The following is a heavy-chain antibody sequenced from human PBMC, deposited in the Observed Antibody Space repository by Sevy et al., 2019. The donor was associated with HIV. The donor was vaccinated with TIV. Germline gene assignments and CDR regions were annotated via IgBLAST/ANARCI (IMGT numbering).Heavy chain of an antibody. CDR3: AKAHCSSTSCYSYYYYGMDV. CDR2: ISYDGSNK. Sequence: GGSLRLSCAASGFTFSSYGMHWVRQAPGKGLEWVAVISYDGSNKYYADSVKGRFTISRDNSKNTLYLQMNSLRAEDTAVYYCAKAHCSSTSCYSYYYYGMDVWGQGTTVTVSS. CDR1: GFTFSSYG. D-gene: IGHD2-2*01. J-gene: IGHJ6*02. V-gene: IGHV3-30*18.